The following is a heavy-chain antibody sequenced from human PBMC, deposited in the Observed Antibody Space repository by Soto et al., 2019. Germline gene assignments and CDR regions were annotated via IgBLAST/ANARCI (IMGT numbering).Heavy chain of an antibody. J-gene: IGHJ4*02. D-gene: IGHD5-12*01. CDR1: GGSFSGYY. CDR3: ARGAGMGMRWLQFAY. CDR2: INHSGST. V-gene: IGHV4-34*01. Sequence: SETLSLTCAVYGGSFSGYYWSWIRQPPGKGLEWIGEINHSGSTNYNPSLKSRVTISVDTSKNQFSLKLSSVTAADTAVYYCARGAGMGMRWLQFAYWGQGTLVTVSS.